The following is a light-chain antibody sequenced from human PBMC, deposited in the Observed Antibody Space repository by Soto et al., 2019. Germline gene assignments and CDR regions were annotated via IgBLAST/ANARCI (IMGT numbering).Light chain of an antibody. CDR2: GAS. CDR1: QNIDMY. V-gene: IGKV1-39*01. J-gene: IGKJ1*01. Sequence: DIQMTQSPSSLSASVGDTVTITCRASQNIDMYLNWYQQRPGKAPKVLISGASNLQSGVPSRFSGSGSGTDLTLTIHSLQPEDFATYSCQHTFSVPPWTFGQGTKVEVK. CDR3: QHTFSVPPWT.